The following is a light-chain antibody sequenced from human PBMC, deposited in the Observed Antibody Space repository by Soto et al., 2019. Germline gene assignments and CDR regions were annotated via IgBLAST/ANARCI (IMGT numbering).Light chain of an antibody. CDR2: EVR. Sequence: QSVLTQPAAVSGPPGQSITISCTGTSSDVGRYNYVSWYQQHSGKAPKLVIYEVRNRPSGISNRFSASKSGNTASRTISGLQAEDEADYYCTSYTSNTTWVFGGGTKLTVL. V-gene: IGLV2-14*01. J-gene: IGLJ3*02. CDR1: SSDVGRYNY. CDR3: TSYTSNTTWV.